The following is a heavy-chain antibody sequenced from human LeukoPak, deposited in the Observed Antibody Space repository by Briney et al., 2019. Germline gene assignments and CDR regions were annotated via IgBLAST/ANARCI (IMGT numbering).Heavy chain of an antibody. CDR3: ARGVDCSDFAFDI. CDR1: GGSISSYY. D-gene: IGHD2-15*01. CDR2: IYYSGST. V-gene: IGHV4-59*01. J-gene: IGHJ3*02. Sequence: SETLSLTCTVSGGSISSYYWNWIRQPPGKGLEWIGYIYYSGSTNYNPSLKSRVTISVDTSKNQFSLKLSSVTAADTAVYYCARGVDCSDFAFDIWGQGTMVTVSP.